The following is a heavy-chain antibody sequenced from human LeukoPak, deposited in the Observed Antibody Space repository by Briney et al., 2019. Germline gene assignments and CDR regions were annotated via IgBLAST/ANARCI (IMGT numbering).Heavy chain of an antibody. Sequence: PSETLSLTCTVSGGSISSYYCSWIRQPAGKGLEWVGRISTSESTYYNPSLKSRVTMSVDTSKNQFSLKLSSVTAADTAVYYCARDGVAGGFDYWGQGTLVTVSS. J-gene: IGHJ4*02. CDR1: GGSISSYY. CDR3: ARDGVAGGFDY. D-gene: IGHD6-19*01. V-gene: IGHV4-4*07. CDR2: ISTSEST.